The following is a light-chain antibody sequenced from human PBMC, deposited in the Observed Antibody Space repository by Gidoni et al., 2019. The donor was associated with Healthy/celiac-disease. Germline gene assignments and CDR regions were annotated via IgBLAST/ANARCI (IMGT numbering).Light chain of an antibody. CDR3: LQHNSYPYT. CDR1: QGIRTD. Sequence: LSASVGDRVTITCRASQGIRTDLGWYQQKPGKSPKRLIYAASSLQSGVPSRFRGSGSGTEFTLTISSLQPEDFATYYCLQHNSYPYTFGQGTKLEIK. V-gene: IGKV1-17*01. CDR2: AAS. J-gene: IGKJ2*01.